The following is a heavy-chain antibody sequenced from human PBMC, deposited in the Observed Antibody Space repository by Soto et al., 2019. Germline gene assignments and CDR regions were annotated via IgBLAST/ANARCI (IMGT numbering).Heavy chain of an antibody. CDR1: GGSISGYY. J-gene: IGHJ5*02. D-gene: IGHD5-12*01. V-gene: IGHV4-4*07. CDR3: ARAGGYEVQGNNWFDP. CDR2: IYTSGST. Sequence: SETLSLTCTVSGGSISGYYWSWILQPAGKGLEWIGRIYTSGSTNYNPSLKSRVTLSVDTSKNQFSLKLTSVTAADTAVYYCARAGGYEVQGNNWFDPWGQGTLVTVSS.